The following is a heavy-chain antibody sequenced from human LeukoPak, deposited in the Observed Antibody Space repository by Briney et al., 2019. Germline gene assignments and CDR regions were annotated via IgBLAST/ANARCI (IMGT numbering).Heavy chain of an antibody. CDR3: ARDYSGAAPFDY. V-gene: IGHV1-46*01. J-gene: IGHJ4*02. CDR1: GYTFTSYY. CDR2: INPSGGST. D-gene: IGHD4-17*01. Sequence: ASVKVSCKASGYTFTSYYMHWVRQAPGQGLERMGIINPSGGSTSYAQKFQGRVTMTRDTSTSTVYMELSSLRSEDTAVYYCARDYSGAAPFDYWGQGTLVTVSS.